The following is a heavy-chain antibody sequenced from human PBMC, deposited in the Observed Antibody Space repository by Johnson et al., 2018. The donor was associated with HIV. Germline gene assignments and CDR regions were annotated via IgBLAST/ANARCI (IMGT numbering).Heavy chain of an antibody. J-gene: IGHJ3*02. CDR2: IGTAGDT. CDR1: GFTFSSYD. Sequence: VQLVESGGGVVQPGRSLRLSCTASGFTFSSYDMHWVRQATGKGLEWVSAIGTAGDTYYPGSVKGRFTISRENAKNTLYLQMNSLRAEDTAVYYCARRDDIRNGAFDIWGQGTMVTVSS. D-gene: IGHD3-22*01. CDR3: ARRDDIRNGAFDI. V-gene: IGHV3-13*01.